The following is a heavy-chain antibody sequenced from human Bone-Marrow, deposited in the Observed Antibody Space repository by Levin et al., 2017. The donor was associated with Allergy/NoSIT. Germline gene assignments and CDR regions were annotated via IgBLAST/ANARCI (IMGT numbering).Heavy chain of an antibody. CDR2: INPNSGGT. D-gene: IGHD6-13*01. J-gene: IGHJ4*02. CDR3: ARDWDSISHVDY. Sequence: LVASVKVSCKASGYTFTGYHIHWVRQAPGQGLEWMGWINPNSGGTNYAQKFQGRVTMTRDTPISTAYMELTRLKSDDTAFYYCARDWDSISHVDYWGQGTLVTVSS. CDR1: GYTFTGYH. V-gene: IGHV1-2*03.